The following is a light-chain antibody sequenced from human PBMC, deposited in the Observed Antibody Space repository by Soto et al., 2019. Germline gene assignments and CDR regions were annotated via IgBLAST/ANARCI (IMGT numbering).Light chain of an antibody. CDR3: QQFPRPAFFP. J-gene: IGKJ1*01. Sequence: DSVTTQSPQSLAGSLRERAPINCQSSQSVMQGSYNKACLACYQPKPGQPPKLLLYWASTRESGVPDRFSGSGSGTDMTLTIRSRQAEGVGISYRQQFPRPAFFPFGQGTKV. CDR1: QSVMQGSYNKAC. CDR2: WAS. V-gene: IGKV4-1*01.